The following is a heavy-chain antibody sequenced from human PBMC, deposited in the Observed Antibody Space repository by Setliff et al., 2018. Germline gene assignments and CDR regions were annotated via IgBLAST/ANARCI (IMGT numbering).Heavy chain of an antibody. V-gene: IGHV4-59*11. J-gene: IGHJ2*01. CDR3: ARLRKSTPHWYFEL. CDR2: IYYTGST. CDR1: GVSISSHY. Sequence: ETLSLTCPVSGVSISSHYWSWVRQPPGKGLECIGDIYYTGSTKYNPSLWSRLTMSIDTSKKQFSLRLTSVSAADTAAYYCARLRKSTPHWYFELWGRGTLVTVSS.